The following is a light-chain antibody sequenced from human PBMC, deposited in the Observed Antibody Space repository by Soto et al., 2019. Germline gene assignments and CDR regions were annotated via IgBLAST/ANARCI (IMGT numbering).Light chain of an antibody. CDR3: QQYYSNPPT. CDR1: QNVLYSSNNKNY. CDR2: WAS. Sequence: IVMTQSPDSLAVSLGERATINCKSSQNVLYSSNNKNYLAWYQQTPGQPPKLLIYWASTRESGVPDRFSGSGSGTDFTLTISSLQAEDVAVYYCQQYYSNPPTFGQGTTLEIK. J-gene: IGKJ2*01. V-gene: IGKV4-1*01.